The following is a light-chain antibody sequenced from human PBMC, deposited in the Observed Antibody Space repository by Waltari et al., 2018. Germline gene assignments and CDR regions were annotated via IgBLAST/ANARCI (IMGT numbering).Light chain of an antibody. Sequence: QSVLTQPPSASGTPGQRVTISCSGGSSNIGSNIVNWYKQVPGTAPQPLIYSNDQRPSGVPDRFSGSKSGTSASLAISGLQSDDEADYYCAAWDDSLHAVLFGGGTKLTAL. J-gene: IGLJ2*01. V-gene: IGLV1-44*01. CDR3: AAWDDSLHAVL. CDR1: SSNIGSNI. CDR2: SND.